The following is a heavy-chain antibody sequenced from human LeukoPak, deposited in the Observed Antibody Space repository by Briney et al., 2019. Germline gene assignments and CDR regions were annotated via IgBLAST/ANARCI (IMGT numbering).Heavy chain of an antibody. V-gene: IGHV3-20*04. CDR1: GFTFDDYG. CDR2: INWNGGST. D-gene: IGHD3-22*01. CDR3: ARGYGYDSSGYYANWFDP. Sequence: GGSLRLSCAASGFTFDDYGMSWVRQAPGKGLEWVSGINWNGGSTGYADSVKGRFTISRDNAKNSLYLQMNSLRAEDTALYYCARGYGYDSSGYYANWFDPWGQGTLVTVSS. J-gene: IGHJ5*02.